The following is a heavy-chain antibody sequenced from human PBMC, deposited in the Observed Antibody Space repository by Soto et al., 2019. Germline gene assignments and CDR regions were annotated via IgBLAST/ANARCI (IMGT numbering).Heavy chain of an antibody. V-gene: IGHV4-31*03. J-gene: IGHJ6*02. CDR3: AREQSWRGYQALYYGMDV. CDR1: GGSISSGGYY. CDR2: IYYSGST. D-gene: IGHD3-3*01. Sequence: PSETLSLTCTVSGGSISSGGYYWRWIRQHPGKGLEWIGYIYYSGSTYYNPSLKSRVTISVDTSKNQFSLKLSSVTAADTAVYYCAREQSWRGYQALYYGMDVWGQGTTVTVSS.